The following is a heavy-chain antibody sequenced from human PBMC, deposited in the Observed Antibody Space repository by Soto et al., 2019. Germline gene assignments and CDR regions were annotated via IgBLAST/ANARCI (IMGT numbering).Heavy chain of an antibody. CDR3: ARQIYDSDTGPNFQYYFDS. J-gene: IGHJ4*02. D-gene: IGHD3-22*01. Sequence: GESLKISCKGSGYSFAGYWITWVRQKPGKGPEWMGRIDPSDSQTYYSPSFRGHVTISVTKSITTVFLQWSSLRASDTAMYHCARQIYDSDTGPNFQYYFDSWGQGTPVTVSS. CDR1: GYSFAGYW. V-gene: IGHV5-10-1*01. CDR2: IDPSDSQT.